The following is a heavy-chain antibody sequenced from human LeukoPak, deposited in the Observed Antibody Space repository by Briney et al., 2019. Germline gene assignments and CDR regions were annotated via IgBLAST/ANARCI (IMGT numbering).Heavy chain of an antibody. Sequence: SETLSLTCTVSGGSIGSHYWSWIRQPPGKGLEWIGYIYYSGSTNYNPSLKSRVTISVDTSKNQFSLKLSSVTAADTAVYYCARRPSGSNPFDYWGQGTLVTVSS. CDR3: ARRPSGSNPFDY. J-gene: IGHJ4*02. CDR2: IYYSGST. V-gene: IGHV4-59*11. CDR1: GGSIGSHY. D-gene: IGHD1-26*01.